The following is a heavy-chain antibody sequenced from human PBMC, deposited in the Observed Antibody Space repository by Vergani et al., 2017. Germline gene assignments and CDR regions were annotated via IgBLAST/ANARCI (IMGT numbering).Heavy chain of an antibody. D-gene: IGHD3-22*01. CDR1: GGTFSSYA. CDR3: ARGERIVVVITGDYYYGMDV. Sequence: QVQLVQSGAEVKKPGSSVKVSCKASGGTFSSYAISWVRQAPGQGLEWMGGIIPIFGTANYAQTFQGRVTITADESTSTAYMELSSLRSEDTAVYYCARGERIVVVITGDYYYGMDVWGQGTTVTVSS. CDR2: IIPIFGTA. V-gene: IGHV1-69*01. J-gene: IGHJ6*02.